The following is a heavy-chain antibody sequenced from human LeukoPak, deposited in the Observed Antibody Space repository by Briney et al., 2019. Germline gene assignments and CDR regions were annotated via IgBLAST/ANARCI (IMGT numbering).Heavy chain of an antibody. V-gene: IGHV3-64*01. CDR3: ARENRNYDFWSGYHNWFDP. J-gene: IGHJ5*02. CDR2: ISSNGGST. CDR1: GFTFSSYA. D-gene: IGHD3-3*01. Sequence: PGGSLRLSCAASGFTFSSYAMHWVRQAPGKGLEYVSAISSNGGSTYYANSVKGRFTISRDNSKNTLYLQMGSLRAEDTAVYYCARENRNYDFWSGYHNWFDPWGQGTLVTVSS.